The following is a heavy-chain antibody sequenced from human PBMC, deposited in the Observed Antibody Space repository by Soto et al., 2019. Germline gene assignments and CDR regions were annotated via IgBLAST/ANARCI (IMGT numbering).Heavy chain of an antibody. D-gene: IGHD6-13*01. V-gene: IGHV1-69*13. J-gene: IGHJ4*02. CDR2: IIPIFGTA. Sequence: GASVKVSCKASGGTFSSYAISWVRQAPGQGLEWMGGIIPIFGTANYAQKFQGRVTITADESTSTAYMELSSLRSEDTAVYYCARGGDSSSWSAPFDYWGQGTLVTVSS. CDR1: GGTFSSYA. CDR3: ARGGDSSSWSAPFDY.